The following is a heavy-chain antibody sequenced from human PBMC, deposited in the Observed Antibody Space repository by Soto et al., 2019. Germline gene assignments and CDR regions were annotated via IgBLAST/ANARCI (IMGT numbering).Heavy chain of an antibody. D-gene: IGHD3-10*01. CDR2: IMPIIGTA. CDR3: ARDLEFRDGNISPLDY. J-gene: IGHJ4*02. V-gene: IGHV1-69*01. Sequence: QVQLVQSGAEVKKPGSSVKVSCKASGGTFSSHVFNWVRQAPGQGLEWMGGIMPIIGTANYAQTFQGRVTITADESTSTADMELSSLSSEDTAVYYCARDLEFRDGNISPLDYWGQGTLVTVSS. CDR1: GGTFSSHV.